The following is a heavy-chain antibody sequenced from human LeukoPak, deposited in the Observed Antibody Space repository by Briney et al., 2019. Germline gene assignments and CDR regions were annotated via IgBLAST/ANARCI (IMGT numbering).Heavy chain of an antibody. D-gene: IGHD6-13*01. V-gene: IGHV4-59*01. CDR1: GFTFSSYA. CDR3: ARGPFRDSSSWYYFDY. Sequence: KTGGSLRLSCAASGFTFSSYAMSWVRQPPGKGLEWIGYVFYIGSTNYNPSLKSRVTLSVDTSKNQFSLNLRSVTAADTAVYYCARGPFRDSSSWYYFDYWGQGTLVTVSS. J-gene: IGHJ4*02. CDR2: VFYIGST.